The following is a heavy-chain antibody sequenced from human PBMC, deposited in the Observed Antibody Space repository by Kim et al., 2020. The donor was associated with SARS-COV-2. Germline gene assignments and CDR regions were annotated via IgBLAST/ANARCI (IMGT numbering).Heavy chain of an antibody. V-gene: IGHV4-31*01. J-gene: IGHJ4*02. CDR3: ARGLTTLLAPFDY. D-gene: IGHD4-17*01. Sequence: YTQSLTSSVTLSVDTSKNPFSLKLSSVTAADPAVYYCARGLTTLLAPFDYWGQGTLVTVSS.